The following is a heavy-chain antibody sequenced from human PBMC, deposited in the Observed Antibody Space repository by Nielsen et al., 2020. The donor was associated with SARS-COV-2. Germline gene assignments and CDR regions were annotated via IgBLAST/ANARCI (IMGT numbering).Heavy chain of an antibody. CDR2: INHSGST. Sequence: SETLSLTCAVYGGSFSGYYWSWIRQPPGKGLEWIGEINHSGSTNYKPSLKSRLTISVDTSKNQFSLRLSSVTAADTAVYYCARGFVVSDHYGMDVWGQGTTVTVSS. CDR1: GGSFSGYY. D-gene: IGHD2-21*01. J-gene: IGHJ6*02. V-gene: IGHV4-34*01. CDR3: ARGFVVSDHYGMDV.